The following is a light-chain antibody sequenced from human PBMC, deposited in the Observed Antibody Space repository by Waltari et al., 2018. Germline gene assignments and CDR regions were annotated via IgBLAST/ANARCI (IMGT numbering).Light chain of an antibody. CDR1: ENIGSY. CDR2: ATS. J-gene: IGKJ2*01. Sequence: DIQMTQSPSSLSASIGDRVTIPCRASENIGSYLNWYQQRTGEAPKLLIYATSTLQTEVPSRFSGSGSRTDFTLTISSLQTEDFATYYCQHTFETPYSFGQGTKLESK. V-gene: IGKV1-39*01. CDR3: QHTFETPYS.